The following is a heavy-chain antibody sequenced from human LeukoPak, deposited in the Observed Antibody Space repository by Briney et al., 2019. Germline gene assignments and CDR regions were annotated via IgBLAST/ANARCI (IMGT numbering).Heavy chain of an antibody. CDR1: GFTVSTSY. CDR3: ASSIGRWELLGYNWFDP. J-gene: IGHJ5*02. Sequence: TGGSLRLSCAASGFTVSTSYMSWVRQAPGKGLVWVSRINSDGSSTSYADSVKGRFTISRDNAKNTLYLQMNSLRAEDTAVYYCASSIGRWELLGYNWFDPWGQGTLVTVSS. CDR2: INSDGSST. V-gene: IGHV3-74*01. D-gene: IGHD1-26*01.